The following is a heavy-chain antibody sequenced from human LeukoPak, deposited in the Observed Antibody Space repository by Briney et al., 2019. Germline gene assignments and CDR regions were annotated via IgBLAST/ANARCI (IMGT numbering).Heavy chain of an antibody. CDR3: ARAPPRVTAAGYDY. CDR1: GYTFTNYG. D-gene: IGHD6-13*01. V-gene: IGHV1-18*01. Sequence: ASVKVSFKASGYTFTNYGITWVRQAPGQGPEWVVWISANNGDTNYAQKLQGRVTVTTDTSTSTAYMELRSLRSDDTAVYYCARAPPRVTAAGYDYWGQGTLVTVSS. CDR2: ISANNGDT. J-gene: IGHJ4*02.